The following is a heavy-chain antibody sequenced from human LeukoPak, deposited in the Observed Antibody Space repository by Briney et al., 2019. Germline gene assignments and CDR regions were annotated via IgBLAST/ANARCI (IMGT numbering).Heavy chain of an antibody. J-gene: IGHJ6*03. Sequence: PGGSLRLSCAASGFTFSSYSMNWVRQAPGKGLEWVSYISRSSSTIYYADSVKGRFTISRDNAKNSLYLQMNSLRAEVTAVYYCARAPYYDSSGYLYYYYYYMDVWGKGTTVTVSS. CDR2: ISRSSSTI. D-gene: IGHD3-22*01. V-gene: IGHV3-48*01. CDR1: GFTFSSYS. CDR3: ARAPYYDSSGYLYYYYYYMDV.